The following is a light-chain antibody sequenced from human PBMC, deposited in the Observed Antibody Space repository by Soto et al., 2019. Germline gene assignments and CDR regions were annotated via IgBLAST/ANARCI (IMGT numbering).Light chain of an antibody. Sequence: IQVTQSPSSLSASVGDRVIITCRASQIINTYLNWYQQKPGKAPNLLIYGASNLQIGVPSRFSGSGSGTDFTLTISSLQPEDFATYHCQQSYSSPSFGQGTKVDIK. CDR3: QQSYSSPS. CDR2: GAS. CDR1: QIINTY. V-gene: IGKV1-39*01. J-gene: IGKJ1*01.